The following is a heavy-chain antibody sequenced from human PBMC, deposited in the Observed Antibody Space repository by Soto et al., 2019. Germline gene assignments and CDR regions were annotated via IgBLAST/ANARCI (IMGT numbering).Heavy chain of an antibody. Sequence: GESQKISCAASGFTFSSYAMSWVRQAPGKGLEWVSVISGSDDSTYYADSVKGRFTISRDNSKNTLYLQMNSLRAEDTAVYYCAKRSSSSTFDYWGQGTLVTVSS. CDR3: AKRSSSSTFDY. CDR1: GFTFSSYA. CDR2: ISGSDDST. V-gene: IGHV3-23*01. J-gene: IGHJ4*02. D-gene: IGHD6-6*01.